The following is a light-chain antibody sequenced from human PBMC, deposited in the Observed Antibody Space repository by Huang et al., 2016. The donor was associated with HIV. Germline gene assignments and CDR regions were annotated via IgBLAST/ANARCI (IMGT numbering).Light chain of an antibody. Sequence: EIQMTQSPSTLSASVGDRVTITCRASQSISSWLAWYQQKPGKAPKLLIYKASSLESGVPSRFSGSGSGTEFTLTISSLQPDYFATYYCQQYNSYWTFGQGTKVEIK. CDR1: QSISSW. V-gene: IGKV1-5*03. J-gene: IGKJ1*01. CDR2: KAS. CDR3: QQYNSYWT.